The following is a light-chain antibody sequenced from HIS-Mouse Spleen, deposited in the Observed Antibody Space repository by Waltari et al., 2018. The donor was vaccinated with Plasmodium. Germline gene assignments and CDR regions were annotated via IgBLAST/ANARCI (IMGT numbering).Light chain of an antibody. J-gene: IGLJ3*02. CDR2: KDS. CDR3: QSADSSGTPNWV. V-gene: IGLV3-25*03. CDR1: ALPKQY. Sequence: SYELTQPPSVSVSPGQTARIPCSGDALPKQYAYWYQQKPGQAPGLVIYKDSERPSGIPERFSGSSSGTTVTLTISGVQAEDEADYYCQSADSSGTPNWVFGGGTKLTVL.